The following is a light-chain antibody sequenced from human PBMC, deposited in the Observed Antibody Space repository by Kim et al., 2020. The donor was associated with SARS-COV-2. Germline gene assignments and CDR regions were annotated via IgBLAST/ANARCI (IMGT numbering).Light chain of an antibody. CDR3: VLYVGSGIWV. CDR2: NTN. V-gene: IGLV8-61*01. CDR1: SGSVSTSYY. J-gene: IGLJ3*02. Sequence: GGTVTITCGLSSGSVSTSYYPNWFQQTTGQAPRTIIYNTNTRSSGVPDRFSGSILGNKAALTITGAQADDESDYYCVLYVGSGIWVFGGGTQLTVL.